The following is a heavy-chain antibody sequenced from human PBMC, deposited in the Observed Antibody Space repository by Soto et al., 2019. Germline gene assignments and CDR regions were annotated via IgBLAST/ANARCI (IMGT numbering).Heavy chain of an antibody. CDR1: GFTFGTYA. D-gene: IGHD6-19*01. J-gene: IGHJ4*02. CDR3: AKGGSSGWFYFDF. V-gene: IGHV3-23*01. CDR2: TPGSGGSA. Sequence: RGSLRLSCAASGFTFGTYAMNWVRQAPGKGLEWVSSTPGSGGSAYYADSVRGRFTISRDNSKNTVYLQLDSLRPEDSAIYYCAKGGSSGWFYFDFWGQGTQVTAPQ.